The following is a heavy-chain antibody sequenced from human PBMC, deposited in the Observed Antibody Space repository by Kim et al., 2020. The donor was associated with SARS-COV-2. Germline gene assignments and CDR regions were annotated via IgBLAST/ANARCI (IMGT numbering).Heavy chain of an antibody. CDR3: ARGGGVYGDYYGYFQH. CDR1: GGSISSHY. Sequence: SETLSLTCTVSGGSISSHYWGWIRQPPGKGLEWIGYMFYTGSTNYNPSLKSRVTMSVDTSKSQFSLKLNSVTAADTAVYYCARGGGVYGDYYGYFQHWG. CDR2: MFYTGST. D-gene: IGHD4-17*01. J-gene: IGHJ1*01. V-gene: IGHV4-59*11.